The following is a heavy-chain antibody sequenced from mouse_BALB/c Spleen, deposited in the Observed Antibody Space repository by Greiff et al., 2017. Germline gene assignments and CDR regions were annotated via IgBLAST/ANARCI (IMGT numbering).Heavy chain of an antibody. Sequence: VQLQQSGPELVKPGASVKISCKASGYSFTGYYMHWVKQSHVKSLEWIGRINPYNGATSYNQNFKDKASLTVDKSSSTAYMELHSLTSEDSAVYYCSYYYGSRGYFDVWGAGTTVTVSS. J-gene: IGHJ1*01. V-gene: IGHV1-26*01. CDR3: SYYYGSRGYFDV. CDR1: GYSFTGYY. D-gene: IGHD1-1*01. CDR2: INPYNGAT.